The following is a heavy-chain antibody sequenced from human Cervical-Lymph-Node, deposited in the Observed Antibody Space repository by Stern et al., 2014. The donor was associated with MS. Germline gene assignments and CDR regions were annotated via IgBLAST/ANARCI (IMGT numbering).Heavy chain of an antibody. CDR2: FNPSCDKT. CDR3: ARVLSLATSDS. CDR1: GYSFTTYY. J-gene: IGHJ4*02. D-gene: IGHD1-1*01. V-gene: IGHV1-46*01. Sequence: VQLVQSGAEIRKPGASVKISCEASGYSFTTYYMHWVRQAPGQGLEWVALFNPSCDKTTYAQRFQGRVTVTGDTSTSTVYMELTGLRSEDTAVYYCARVLSLATSDSWGQGTLVIVSS.